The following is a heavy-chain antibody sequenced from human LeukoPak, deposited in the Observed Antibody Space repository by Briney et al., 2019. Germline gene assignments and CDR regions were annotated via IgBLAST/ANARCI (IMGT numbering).Heavy chain of an antibody. Sequence: PGGSLRLSCAASGFTFSSYGMHWVRQAPGKGLEWVAVISYDGSNKYYGDSVKGRFTISRDNSKNTLYLQMNSLRAEDTAVYYCARDKHYYDSSGYYYFDYWGQGTLVTVSS. D-gene: IGHD3-22*01. V-gene: IGHV3-30*03. CDR2: ISYDGSNK. J-gene: IGHJ4*02. CDR3: ARDKHYYDSSGYYYFDY. CDR1: GFTFSSYG.